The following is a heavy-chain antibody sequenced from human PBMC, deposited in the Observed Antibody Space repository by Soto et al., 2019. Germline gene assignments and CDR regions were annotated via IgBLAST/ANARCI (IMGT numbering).Heavy chain of an antibody. J-gene: IGHJ4*02. D-gene: IGHD3-10*01. Sequence: QVQLVQSGAEVKKPGASVKVSCKASGYTFSTYGISWVRQAPGQGLEWMGWISGYNGDTSYAQELQGRVTMTIETSTSTAYMELRSLRFDDTAVYYCARWNHGSGSYWGQGTLVTVSS. CDR2: ISGYNGDT. CDR1: GYTFSTYG. CDR3: ARWNHGSGSY. V-gene: IGHV1-18*01.